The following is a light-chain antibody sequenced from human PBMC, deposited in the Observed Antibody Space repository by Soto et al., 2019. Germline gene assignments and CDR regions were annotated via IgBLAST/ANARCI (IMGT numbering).Light chain of an antibody. CDR1: SSNIGATY. J-gene: IGLJ1*01. CDR3: QSYDSSLTTFV. Sequence: QSVLTQPPSVSGAPGQRVTISCTGTSSNIGATYVHWYQHLPGTAPKLLIYGNTNRPSGVPDRFSGSKSGTSASLAITGLQPEDEADYYCQSYDSSLTTFVFGTGTKLTVL. V-gene: IGLV1-40*01. CDR2: GNT.